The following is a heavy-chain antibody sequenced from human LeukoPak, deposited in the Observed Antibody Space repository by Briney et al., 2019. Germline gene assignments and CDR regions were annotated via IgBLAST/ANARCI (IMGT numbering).Heavy chain of an antibody. CDR3: ARAGGSRSPFDY. Sequence: ASVKVSCKASGYTFTDYYMHWVRQAPGQGLEWMGVISPRGGSTTYAQKFQGRVTMTRDTSTSTFYMVLSSLKSEDTAIYYCARAGGSRSPFDYWGQGTLVTVSS. J-gene: IGHJ4*02. CDR1: GYTFTDYY. CDR2: ISPRGGST. D-gene: IGHD6-6*01. V-gene: IGHV1-46*01.